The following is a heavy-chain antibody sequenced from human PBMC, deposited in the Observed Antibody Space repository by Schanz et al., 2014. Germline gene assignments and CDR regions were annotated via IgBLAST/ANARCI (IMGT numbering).Heavy chain of an antibody. CDR3: TTVEPITSFEVVPYDYYDMDV. CDR1: GFTFSNTW. D-gene: IGHD3-3*01. J-gene: IGHJ6*03. Sequence: EVQLVESGGGLVKPGGSLRLSCAASGFTFSNTWMNWVRQTPGKGLEWIGRIKSKIDGGTTDYAAPVKGRFTISRDESKNTLYLQMNSLKTEDTAVYYCTTVEPITSFEVVPYDYYDMDVWGKGTTVTVSS. V-gene: IGHV3-15*01. CDR2: IKSKIDGGTT.